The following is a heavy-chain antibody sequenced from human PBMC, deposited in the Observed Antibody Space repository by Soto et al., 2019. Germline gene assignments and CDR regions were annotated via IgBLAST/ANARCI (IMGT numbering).Heavy chain of an antibody. V-gene: IGHV5-51*01. CDR2: IYPGDFDT. D-gene: IGHD6-13*01. Sequence: PGESLKISCKGSGYSFATYWIGWVRQMPGKGLEWMGIIYPGDFDTRYSPSFQGQVTISVDKSISTAYLQWSSLKASDTAMHYCARTTWKLVDPYYFDYWGQGTLVTVSS. CDR3: ARTTWKLVDPYYFDY. CDR1: GYSFATYW. J-gene: IGHJ4*02.